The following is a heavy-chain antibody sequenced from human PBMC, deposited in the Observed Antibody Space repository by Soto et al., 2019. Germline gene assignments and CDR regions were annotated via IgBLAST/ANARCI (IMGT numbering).Heavy chain of an antibody. J-gene: IGHJ6*02. V-gene: IGHV4-34*01. Sequence: SETLSLTCAVYGGSFSGYHWSWIRQPPGKGLEWIGEINHSGSTNYNPSLKSRVTISVDTSKNQFSLKLSSVTAADTAVYYCARGVGYCSGGSCFYYYGMDVWGQGTTVTVSS. CDR1: GGSFSGYH. CDR2: INHSGST. D-gene: IGHD2-15*01. CDR3: ARGVGYCSGGSCFYYYGMDV.